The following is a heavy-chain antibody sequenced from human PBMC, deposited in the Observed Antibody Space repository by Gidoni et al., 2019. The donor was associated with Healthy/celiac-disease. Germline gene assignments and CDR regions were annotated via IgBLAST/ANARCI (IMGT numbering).Heavy chain of an antibody. CDR2: INAGNGNT. Sequence: QVQLVQSGAEVKKPGASVKVSCKASGYTFTSDAMHWVRQAPGQRLEWMGWINAGNGNTKNSQKFQGRVTITRDTSASTAYMERSSLRSEDTAVYYCATRGGGATSYFDYWGQGTLVTVSS. D-gene: IGHD1-26*01. V-gene: IGHV1-3*01. J-gene: IGHJ4*02. CDR3: ATRGGGATSYFDY. CDR1: GYTFTSDA.